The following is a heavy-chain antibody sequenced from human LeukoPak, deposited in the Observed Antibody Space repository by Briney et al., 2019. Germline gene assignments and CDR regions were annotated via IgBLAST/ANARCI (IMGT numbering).Heavy chain of an antibody. V-gene: IGHV4-34*01. J-gene: IGHJ4*03. Sequence: GSLRLSCAASGFAFGNYGMSWVRQSPGKGLEWIAEINHRGDTNYNPSVKSRVTISVDTSKNQFSLKVTSLTAADTAVYYCARGPTISETGYFDYWGQGTLVTVSS. CDR3: ARGPTISETGYFDY. D-gene: IGHD1-1*01. CDR2: INHRGDT. CDR1: GFAFGNYG.